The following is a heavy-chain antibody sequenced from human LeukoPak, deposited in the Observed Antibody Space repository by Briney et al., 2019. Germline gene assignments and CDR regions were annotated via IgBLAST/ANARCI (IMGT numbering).Heavy chain of an antibody. V-gene: IGHV1-2*02. CDR2: INPSSGGS. Sequence: ASVKVSCKASGYTFSGDYMHWVRQAPGQGLEWVGWINPSSGGSHSAQEFQGRVTMTRDTSTSTAYLELSRLRSDDTAIYYCARERSSGPAFDYWGQGTLVTVSS. CDR1: GYTFSGDY. CDR3: ARERSSGPAFDY. J-gene: IGHJ4*02. D-gene: IGHD3-22*01.